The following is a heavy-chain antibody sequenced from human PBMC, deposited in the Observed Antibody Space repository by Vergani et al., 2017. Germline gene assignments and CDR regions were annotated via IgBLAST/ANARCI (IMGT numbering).Heavy chain of an antibody. D-gene: IGHD4-17*01. Sequence: QVQLVESGGGLVKPGGSLRLSCAASGFTFSDYYMSWIRQAPGKGLEWVSYISSSGSTIYYADSVKGRFTISSDNATNSLYLQMNSLRAEDTAVYYCARDRLTYDTDYGDYDFGYWGQGTLVTVSS. CDR2: ISSSGSTI. CDR1: GFTFSDYY. CDR3: ARDRLTYDTDYGDYDFGY. J-gene: IGHJ4*02. V-gene: IGHV3-11*01.